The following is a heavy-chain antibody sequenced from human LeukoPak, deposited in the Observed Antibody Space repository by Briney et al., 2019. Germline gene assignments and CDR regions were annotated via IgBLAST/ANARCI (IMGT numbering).Heavy chain of an antibody. Sequence: KPGGSLRLSCAASGFTFSNAWMSWVRQAPGKGLEWVGRIKSKTDGGTTDYAAPVKGRFTISSDDSKNTLYLQRNSLKTEDTAVYYCTTKYSSSGTHDYWGQGTLVTVSS. CDR1: GFTFSNAW. CDR2: IKSKTDGGTT. D-gene: IGHD6-13*01. J-gene: IGHJ4*02. CDR3: TTKYSSSGTHDY. V-gene: IGHV3-15*01.